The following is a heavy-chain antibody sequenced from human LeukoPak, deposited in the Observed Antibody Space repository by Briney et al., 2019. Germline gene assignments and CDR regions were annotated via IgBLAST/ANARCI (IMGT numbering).Heavy chain of an antibody. CDR3: ARAVGYGSGSYSPYYYYGMDV. Sequence: ASVKVSCKASGYTFTGYYMHWVRQAPGQGLEWMGWINPNSGGTNYAQKFQGRVTMTRDTSISTAYMELSRLRSDDTAVYYRARAVGYGSGSYSPYYYYGMDVWGQGTTVTVSS. J-gene: IGHJ6*02. D-gene: IGHD3-10*01. V-gene: IGHV1-2*02. CDR1: GYTFTGYY. CDR2: INPNSGGT.